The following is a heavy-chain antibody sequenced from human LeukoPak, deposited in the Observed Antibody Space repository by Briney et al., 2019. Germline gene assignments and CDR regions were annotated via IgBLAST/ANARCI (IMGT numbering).Heavy chain of an antibody. J-gene: IGHJ4*02. CDR2: INHSGST. CDR3: ARIRYSSGWYGNSY. V-gene: IGHV4-34*01. D-gene: IGHD6-19*01. Sequence: SETLSLTCAVYGGSFSGYYWSWIRQPPGKGLEWIGEINHSGSTNYNPSLKSRVTISVDTSKNQFSLKLSSVTAADTAVYYCARIRYSSGWYGNSYWGQGTLVTVSS. CDR1: GGSFSGYY.